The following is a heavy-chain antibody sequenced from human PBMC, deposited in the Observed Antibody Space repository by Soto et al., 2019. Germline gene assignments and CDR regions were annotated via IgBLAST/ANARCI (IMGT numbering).Heavy chain of an antibody. Sequence: PSETLSLTCTVSGGSISSSSYSWVWIRQPPGKGLELIGSIYYSGSTYYNPSLKSRVTISVDTSKNQFSLKLSSVTAADTAVYYCARRGSSSSRGYFDYWGQGTLVTVSS. J-gene: IGHJ4*02. CDR1: GGSISSSSYS. CDR3: ARRGSSSSRGYFDY. D-gene: IGHD6-6*01. V-gene: IGHV4-39*01. CDR2: IYYSGST.